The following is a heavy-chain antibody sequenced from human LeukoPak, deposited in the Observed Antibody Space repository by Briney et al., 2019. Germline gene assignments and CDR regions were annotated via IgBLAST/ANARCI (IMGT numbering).Heavy chain of an antibody. D-gene: IGHD3-22*01. V-gene: IGHV5-51*01. CDR3: ARSNYYYDSSGYYGGPEFDY. Sequence: PGESLKISCKGSGYSFTSYWIGWVRQMPGKGLEWMGIIYPGDPDTRYSPSFQGQVTISADKSISTAYLQWSSLKASDTAMYYCARSNYYYDSSGYYGGPEFDYWGQGTLVTVPS. CDR2: IYPGDPDT. CDR1: GYSFTSYW. J-gene: IGHJ4*02.